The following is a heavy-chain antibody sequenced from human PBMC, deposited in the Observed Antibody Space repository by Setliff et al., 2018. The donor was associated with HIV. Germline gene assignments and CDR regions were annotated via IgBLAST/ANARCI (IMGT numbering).Heavy chain of an antibody. V-gene: IGHV4-34*01. J-gene: IGHJ5*02. D-gene: IGHD3-3*01. CDR3: ARGGAYYDFWSGWRNWFDP. Sequence: SETLSLTCTLSGFSISSDGFYWNWIRQRPGKGLEWIGEINHNGSTNYNPSLKSRVIISVDTSKNQFSLKLTSVTAADTAVYFCARGGAYYDFWSGWRNWFDPWGQGTLVTVSS. CDR2: INHNGST. CDR1: GFSISSDGFY.